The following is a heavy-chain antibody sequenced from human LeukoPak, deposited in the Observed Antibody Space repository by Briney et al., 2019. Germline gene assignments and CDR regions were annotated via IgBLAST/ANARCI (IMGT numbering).Heavy chain of an antibody. V-gene: IGHV1-69*04. J-gene: IGHJ5*02. D-gene: IGHD3-10*01. CDR1: GGTFSSYA. CDR2: IIPILGRA. Sequence: ASVKVSCKASGGTFSSYAISWVRQAPGQGLEWMGRIIPILGRANYAQKFQGRVTITADKSTSTAYMELSSLRSEDTAVYYCAGVEEPRYGSDPNWFDPWGQGTLVTVSS. CDR3: AGVEEPRYGSDPNWFDP.